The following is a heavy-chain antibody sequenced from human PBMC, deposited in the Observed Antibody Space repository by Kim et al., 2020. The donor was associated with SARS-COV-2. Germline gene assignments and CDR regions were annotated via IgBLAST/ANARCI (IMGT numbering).Heavy chain of an antibody. V-gene: IGHV1-46*01. CDR3: ARGAWPPGIAVAWRGHFDY. D-gene: IGHD6-19*01. CDR1: GYTFTSYY. CDR2: INPSGGST. Sequence: ASVKVSCKASGYTFTSYYMHWVRQAPGQGLEWMGIINPSGGSTSYAQKFQGRVTMTRDTSTSTVYMELSSLRSEDTAVYYCARGAWPPGIAVAWRGHFDYWGQGTLVTVSS. J-gene: IGHJ4*02.